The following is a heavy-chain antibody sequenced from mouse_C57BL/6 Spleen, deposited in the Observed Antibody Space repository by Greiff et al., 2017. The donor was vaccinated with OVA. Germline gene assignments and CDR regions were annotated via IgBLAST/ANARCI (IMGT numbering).Heavy chain of an antibody. J-gene: IGHJ3*01. CDR3: ARFDGYWFAY. CDR1: GYTFTSYW. D-gene: IGHD2-3*01. V-gene: IGHV1-52*01. CDR2: IDPSDSDT. Sequence: VQLQQPGAELVRPGSSVKLSCKASGYTFTSYWMHWVKQRPIQGLEWIGNIDPSDSDTHYNQKFKDKATLTVDKSSSTAYMQLSSLTSEDSAVYYCARFDGYWFAYWGQGTLVTVSA.